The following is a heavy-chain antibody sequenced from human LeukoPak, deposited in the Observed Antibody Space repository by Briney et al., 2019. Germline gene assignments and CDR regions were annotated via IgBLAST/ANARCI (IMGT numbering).Heavy chain of an antibody. CDR2: IYNGVST. J-gene: IGHJ4*02. CDR3: ARDRGYCTSTSCHSWIDS. CDR1: GGSVSSGDYY. D-gene: IGHD2-2*01. V-gene: IGHV4-30-4*01. Sequence: PSETLSLTCTVSGGSVSSGDYYWTWIRQPPGKGLEWVGYIYNGVSTYYNPSLRSRLTISADVSKNQLSLQLTSMTAADTAVYYCARDRGYCTSTSCHSWIDSWGQGTLVIVSS.